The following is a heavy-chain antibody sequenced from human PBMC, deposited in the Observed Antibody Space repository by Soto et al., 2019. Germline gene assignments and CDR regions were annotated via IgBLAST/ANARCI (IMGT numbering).Heavy chain of an antibody. CDR2: IYYSGST. V-gene: IGHV4-39*01. CDR3: ARHEYSRPGLFRRKNWFDP. D-gene: IGHD6-6*01. Sequence: SETLSLTCTVSGGSISSSSYYWGWIRQPPGKGLEWIGSIYYSGSTYYNPSLKSRVTISVDTSKNQFSLKLSSVTAADTAVYYCARHEYSRPGLFRRKNWFDPWGQGTLVTVSS. J-gene: IGHJ5*02. CDR1: GGSISSSSYY.